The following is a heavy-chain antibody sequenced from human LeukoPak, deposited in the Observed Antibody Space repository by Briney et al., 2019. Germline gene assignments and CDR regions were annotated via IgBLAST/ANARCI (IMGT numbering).Heavy chain of an antibody. CDR3: ARGGPPGYYYDYYMDV. Sequence: SETLSLTCTVPGSSIRGYYWSWIRQTPGKGLGWIGYVYYSGSTNFNPALKSRVTISVDTSKNQFSLKMRSVTAADTAVYFCARGGPPGYYYDYYMDVWGKGTTVTISS. V-gene: IGHV4-59*01. J-gene: IGHJ6*03. CDR2: VYYSGST. CDR1: GSSIRGYY.